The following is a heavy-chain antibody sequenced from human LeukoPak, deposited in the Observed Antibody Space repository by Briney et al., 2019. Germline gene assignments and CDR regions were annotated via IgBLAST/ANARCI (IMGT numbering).Heavy chain of an antibody. D-gene: IGHD3-10*01. V-gene: IGHV3-23*01. CDR2: ISGSGGST. J-gene: IGHJ4*02. Sequence: GRSLRLSCAASGFTFSSYAMSWVRQAPGKGLEWVSAISGSGGSTYYADSVKGRFTISRDNSKNTLYLQMNSLRAEDTAVYYCTSPGSSYYDGSGSYYPFDYWGQGSLVTVSS. CDR1: GFTFSSYA. CDR3: TSPGSSYYDGSGSYYPFDY.